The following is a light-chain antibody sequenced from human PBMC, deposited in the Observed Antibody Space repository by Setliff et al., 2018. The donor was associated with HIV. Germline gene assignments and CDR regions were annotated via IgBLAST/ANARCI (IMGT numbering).Light chain of an antibody. Sequence: QSVLTQPASMSGSPGQSITISCTGTSSDIGGYNYVSWYQHHPGKAPKIMIYDVSNRPSGVSNRFSGSKSGNTASLTISGLQADDEADYYCSSYSTSNTPSVIFGGGT. CDR3: SSYSTSNTPSVI. J-gene: IGLJ2*01. V-gene: IGLV2-14*01. CDR1: SSDIGGYNY. CDR2: DVS.